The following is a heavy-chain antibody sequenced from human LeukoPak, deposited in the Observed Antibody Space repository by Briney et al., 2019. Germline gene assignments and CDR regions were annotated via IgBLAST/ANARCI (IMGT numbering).Heavy chain of an antibody. CDR3: ARGQDLTTVTTRSVFGIDY. Sequence: PSETLSLTCTVSGGSISSYYWSWIRHPPGKGLEWIGYIYYSGSTNYNPSLKSRVTISLDTSKNQFSLKLSSVTAADTAVYYCARGQDLTTVTTRSVFGIDYWGQGTLITVSS. CDR2: IYYSGST. V-gene: IGHV4-59*01. D-gene: IGHD4-17*01. CDR1: GGSISSYY. J-gene: IGHJ4*02.